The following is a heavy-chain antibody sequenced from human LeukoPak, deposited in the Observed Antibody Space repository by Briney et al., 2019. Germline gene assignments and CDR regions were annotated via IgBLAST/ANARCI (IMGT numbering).Heavy chain of an antibody. Sequence: GGSLRLSCAASGFTFSSYWMSWVRQAPGKGLEWVAVISYDGSNKYYADSVKGRFTISRDNSKNTLYLQMNSLRAEDTAVYYCARDYAPGGYSYGWHAFDIWGQGTMVTVSS. CDR3: ARDYAPGGYSYGWHAFDI. D-gene: IGHD5-18*01. CDR1: GFTFSSYW. V-gene: IGHV3-30*03. CDR2: ISYDGSNK. J-gene: IGHJ3*02.